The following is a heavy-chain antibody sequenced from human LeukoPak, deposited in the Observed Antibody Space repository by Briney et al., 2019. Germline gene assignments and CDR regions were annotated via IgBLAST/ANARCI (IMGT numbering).Heavy chain of an antibody. CDR2: ISAYNGNT. J-gene: IGHJ4*02. D-gene: IGHD6-13*01. CDR1: GYTFTSYD. CDR3: ARVPIPPYSSSWYQPFVY. Sequence: ASVKVSCKASGYTFTSYDISWVRQAPGQGLEWMGRISAYNGNTNYAQKLQGRVTMTTDTSTSTAYMELRSLRSDDSAVYFCARVPIPPYSSSWYQPFVYWGQGTLVTVSS. V-gene: IGHV1-18*01.